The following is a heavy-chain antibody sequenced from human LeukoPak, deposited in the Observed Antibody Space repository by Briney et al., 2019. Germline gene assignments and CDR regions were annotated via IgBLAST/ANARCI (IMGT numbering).Heavy chain of an antibody. D-gene: IGHD1-20*01. J-gene: IGHJ4*02. V-gene: IGHV4-4*07. CDR1: GVSITNYY. CDR2: MYISGST. CDR3: ARGRYNWSY. Sequence: SETLSLTCTVSGVSITNYYWAWIRQPAGKGLEWIGRMYISGSTNYNPSLKSRVTISIDKANNQFSLKLRSVTAADTAVYYCARGRYNWSYWGQGTLVTVSS.